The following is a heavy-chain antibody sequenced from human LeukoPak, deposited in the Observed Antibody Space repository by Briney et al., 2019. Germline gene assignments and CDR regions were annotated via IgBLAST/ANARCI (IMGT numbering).Heavy chain of an antibody. J-gene: IGHJ3*02. CDR3: AKVSLNMVNDAFDI. D-gene: IGHD4/OR15-4a*01. CDR2: ISSNGGST. V-gene: IGHV3-64*01. Sequence: GGSLRLSCAASGFTFSSYAMHWVRQAPGKGLEYVSAISSNGGSTYYANSVKGRFTISRDNSKNTLYLQMGSLGAEDMALYYCAKVSLNMVNDAFDIWGQGTMVSVSS. CDR1: GFTFSSYA.